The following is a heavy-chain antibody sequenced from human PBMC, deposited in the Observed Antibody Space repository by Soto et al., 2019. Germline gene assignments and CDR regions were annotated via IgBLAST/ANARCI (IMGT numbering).Heavy chain of an antibody. J-gene: IGHJ6*03. CDR2: ISSSSSYI. V-gene: IGHV3-21*01. CDR3: ARDVHVYGDPMAYYMDV. Sequence: EVQLVESGGGLVKPGGSLRLSCAASGFTFSSYSMNWVRQAPGKGLEWVSSISSSSSYIYYADSVKGRFTISRDNAKNSLYLQMNSLRAEDTAVYYCARDVHVYGDPMAYYMDVWGKGTTVTVSS. D-gene: IGHD4-17*01. CDR1: GFTFSSYS.